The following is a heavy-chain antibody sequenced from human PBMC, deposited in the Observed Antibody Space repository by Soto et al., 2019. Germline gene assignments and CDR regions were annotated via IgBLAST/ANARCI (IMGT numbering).Heavy chain of an antibody. CDR3: ARRGGATVGLYYFDY. V-gene: IGHV2-5*01. Sequence: SGPTLVNPTQTLTLTCTFSGFSLSTTGVGVSWIRQPPGKALEWLALIYWHDDKRYSPSLKSRLTITKDTSKNQVVLTMTNMDPVDIATYYCARRGGATVGLYYFDYWGQGALVTVSS. D-gene: IGHD3-16*01. J-gene: IGHJ4*02. CDR1: GFSLSTTGVG. CDR2: IYWHDDK.